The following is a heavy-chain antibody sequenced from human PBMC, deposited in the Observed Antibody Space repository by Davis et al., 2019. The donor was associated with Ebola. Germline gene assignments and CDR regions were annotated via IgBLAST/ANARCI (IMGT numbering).Heavy chain of an antibody. J-gene: IGHJ6*02. Sequence: SETLSLTCAVYGDSFSDFFWSWIRQPPGKGLEWIGEINHSGSTNYNPSLKSRVTISVDTSKNQFSLKLSSVTAADTAVYYCARAATYYDFWSGYYHYYYGMDVWGQGTTVTVSS. D-gene: IGHD3-3*01. V-gene: IGHV4-34*01. CDR1: GDSFSDFF. CDR3: ARAATYYDFWSGYYHYYYGMDV. CDR2: INHSGST.